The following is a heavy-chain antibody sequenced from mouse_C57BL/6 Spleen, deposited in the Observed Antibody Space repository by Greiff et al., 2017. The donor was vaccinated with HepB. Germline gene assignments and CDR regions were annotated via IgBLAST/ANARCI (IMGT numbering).Heavy chain of an antibody. CDR1: GYTFTDYY. D-gene: IGHD2-4*01. V-gene: IGHV1-76*01. CDR3: ARSGDYGAWFAY. J-gene: IGHJ3*01. CDR2: IYPGSGNT. Sequence: QVQLQQSGAELVRPGASVKLSCKASGYTFTDYYINWVKQRPGQGLEWIARIYPGSGNTYYNEKFKGKATLTAEKSSSTAYMQLSSLTSEDSAVYFCARSGDYGAWFAYWGQGTLVTVSA.